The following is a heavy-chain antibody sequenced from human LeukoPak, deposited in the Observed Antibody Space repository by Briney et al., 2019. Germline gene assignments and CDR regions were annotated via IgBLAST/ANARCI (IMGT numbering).Heavy chain of an antibody. J-gene: IGHJ4*02. V-gene: IGHV3-13*01. D-gene: IGHD1-1*01. CDR1: GFTFSDYD. CDR3: ARVAKERVGGVYYFDY. CDR2: IGTAGDT. Sequence: GGSLRLSCAASGFTFSDYDMYWVRQATGKGLEWVSAIGTAGDTYYTGSVKGRFTISRENAKNSLYLPMNSLRAGDTAVYYCARVAKERVGGVYYFDYWGQGTLVTVSS.